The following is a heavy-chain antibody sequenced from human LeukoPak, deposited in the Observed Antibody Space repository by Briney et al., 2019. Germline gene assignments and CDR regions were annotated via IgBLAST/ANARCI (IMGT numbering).Heavy chain of an antibody. D-gene: IGHD3-10*01. Sequence: PGGPLRLPCAASGFTFTSYAMSWVRQAPGKGLEWVSAISPGGSDTYYADSVRGRFTISRDNSKNTLYLQMSSLRAEDSAIYFCAKRGGYETMAAFDYWGQGTLVTVAS. CDR2: ISPGGSDT. CDR1: GFTFTSYA. V-gene: IGHV3-23*01. CDR3: AKRGGYETMAAFDY. J-gene: IGHJ4*02.